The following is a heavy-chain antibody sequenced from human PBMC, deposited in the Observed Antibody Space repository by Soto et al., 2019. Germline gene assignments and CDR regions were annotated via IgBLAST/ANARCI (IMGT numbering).Heavy chain of an antibody. CDR1: AASFSKYY. Sequence: ETLSLTCTVSAASFSKYYWTWIRQPPGKGLEWIGYIYFNGNTKYNPSLEGRLTLSIDTSKKEFSLKLTSVTAADAAVYYCASVTFGGIVLAHWGQGTLVTVSS. CDR3: ASVTFGGIVLAH. V-gene: IGHV4-59*01. D-gene: IGHD3-16*01. CDR2: IYFNGNT. J-gene: IGHJ4*02.